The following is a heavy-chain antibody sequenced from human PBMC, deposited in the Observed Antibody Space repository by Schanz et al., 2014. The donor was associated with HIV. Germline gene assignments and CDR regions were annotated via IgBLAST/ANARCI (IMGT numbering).Heavy chain of an antibody. CDR3: AKDRNQYDSRYIGKGNYYYYYGMDV. CDR1: GFTFSSYW. V-gene: IGHV3-7*01. D-gene: IGHD3-22*01. J-gene: IGHJ6*02. Sequence: VQLVESGGGVVQPGGSLRLSCAASGFTFSSYWMTWVRQAPGKGLEMVANMNQDGSRKYYVDSVKGRFTISRDNSKNTVYLQAKSLRPEDTAVYYCAKDRNQYDSRYIGKGNYYYYYGMDVWGQGTTVTVSS. CDR2: MNQDGSRK.